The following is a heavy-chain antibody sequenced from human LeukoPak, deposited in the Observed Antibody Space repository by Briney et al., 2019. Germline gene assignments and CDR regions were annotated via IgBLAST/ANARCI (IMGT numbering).Heavy chain of an antibody. D-gene: IGHD5-18*01. J-gene: IGHJ4*02. CDR3: AKDLSSGVDTYYFDY. Sequence: PGGSLRLSCAASGFTFSSYAMSWVRQAPGKGLEWVSAISDSGDSTYYADSVKGRFTISRDNSKNTLFLQMNSLRAEDTAVYYCAKDLSSGVDTYYFDYWGQGTLVTVSS. V-gene: IGHV3-23*01. CDR2: ISDSGDST. CDR1: GFTFSSYA.